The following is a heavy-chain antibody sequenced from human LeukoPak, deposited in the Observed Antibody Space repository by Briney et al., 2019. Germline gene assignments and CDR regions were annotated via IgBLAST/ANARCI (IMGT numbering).Heavy chain of an antibody. CDR3: ARVAVSLERRFRGRGYYFDY. V-gene: IGHV3-23*01. Sequence: GGSLRLSCAASGFTFSSYEMNWVRQAPGKGLEWVSAISGSGGSTYYADSVKGRFTISRDNSKNTLYLQMNSLRAEDTAVYYCARVAVSLERRFRGRGYYFDYWGQGTLVTVSS. D-gene: IGHD1-20*01. J-gene: IGHJ4*02. CDR2: ISGSGGST. CDR1: GFTFSSYE.